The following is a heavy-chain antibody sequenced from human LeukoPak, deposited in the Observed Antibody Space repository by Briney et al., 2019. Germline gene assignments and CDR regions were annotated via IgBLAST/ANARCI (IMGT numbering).Heavy chain of an antibody. CDR2: IYTSGST. Sequence: PSQTLSLTCTVSGGSISSGSYYWRWIRQPAGKGLEWIGRIYTSGSTNYNPSLKSRVTISVDTSKNPFSLKLSSVTAADTAVYYCATSGYDPHYYYYYMDVWGKGATVTVSS. CDR1: GGSISSGSYY. J-gene: IGHJ6*03. V-gene: IGHV4-61*02. CDR3: ATSGYDPHYYYYYMDV. D-gene: IGHD5-12*01.